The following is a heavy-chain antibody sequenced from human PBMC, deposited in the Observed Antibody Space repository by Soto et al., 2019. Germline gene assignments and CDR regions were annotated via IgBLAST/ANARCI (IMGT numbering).Heavy chain of an antibody. D-gene: IGHD6-13*01. CDR2: INHSGST. J-gene: IGHJ6*02. CDR3: ARDPIFSSSSWYYYYGMDV. Sequence: TSETLSLTCAVYGGSFSGYYWSWIRQPPGKGLEWIGEINHSGSTNYNPSLKSRVTISVDTSKNQFSLKLSSVTAADTAVYYCARDPIFSSSSWYYYYGMDVWGQGTTVTVSS. CDR1: GGSFSGYY. V-gene: IGHV4-34*01.